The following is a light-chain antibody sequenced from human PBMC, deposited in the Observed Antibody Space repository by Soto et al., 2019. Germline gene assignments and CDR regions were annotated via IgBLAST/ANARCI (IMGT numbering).Light chain of an antibody. CDR3: SVYTRTSTYV. J-gene: IGLJ1*01. Sequence: QCALTQPPSVSGSPGQSVTISCSGTIDDVTAYYRVSWYQQTPGAAPKLMIYDVSNRPSGVPDRFSGSRSGNTASLTISGLQAEDEGDYYCSVYTRTSTYVFGTGTKVTVL. CDR1: IDDVTAYYR. V-gene: IGLV2-18*01. CDR2: DVS.